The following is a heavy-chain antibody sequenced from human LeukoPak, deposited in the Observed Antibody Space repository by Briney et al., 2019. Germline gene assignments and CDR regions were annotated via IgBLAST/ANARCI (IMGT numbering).Heavy chain of an antibody. CDR2: TNSDGSST. D-gene: IGHD3-10*01. Sequence: GGSLRLSCAASGFTFSSYWMHWVRHAPGKGLVWVSRTNSDGSSTSYADSVKGRFTISRDNAKNTLYLQMNSLRAEDTAVYYCARDLARSYGSGSLDYWGQGTLVTVSS. CDR1: GFTFSSYW. J-gene: IGHJ4*02. V-gene: IGHV3-74*01. CDR3: ARDLARSYGSGSLDY.